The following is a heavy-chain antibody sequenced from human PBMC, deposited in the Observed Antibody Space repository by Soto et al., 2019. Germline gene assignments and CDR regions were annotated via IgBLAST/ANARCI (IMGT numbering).Heavy chain of an antibody. V-gene: IGHV4-31*03. Sequence: SETLSLTCTVSGGSISSGGYYWSWIRQHPGKGLEWNGYIYYSGSTYYNPSLKSRVTISVDTSKNQFSLKLSSVTAADTAVYYCARGPREYFQHWGQGTLVTVSS. CDR1: GGSISSGGYY. CDR3: ARGPREYFQH. CDR2: IYYSGST. J-gene: IGHJ1*01.